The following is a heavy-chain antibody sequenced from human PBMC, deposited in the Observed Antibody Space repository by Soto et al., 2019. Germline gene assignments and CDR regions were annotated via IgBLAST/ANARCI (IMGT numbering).Heavy chain of an antibody. Sequence: PSETLSLTCTVSGASMNSYHWSWIRQPAGKGLEWIGHIHSSGSTNYNPSLKSRVTMSVDTSKNQFSPRLMSLTAAGTAVYYCARDQGVAAAGITWFDPWGQGSLVTVSS. J-gene: IGHJ5*02. V-gene: IGHV4-4*07. CDR1: GASMNSYH. CDR3: ARDQGVAAAGITWFDP. D-gene: IGHD6-13*01. CDR2: IHSSGST.